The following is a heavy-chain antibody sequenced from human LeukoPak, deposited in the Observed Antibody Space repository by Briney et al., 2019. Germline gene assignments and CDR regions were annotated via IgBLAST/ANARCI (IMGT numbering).Heavy chain of an antibody. CDR1: GGTFGSYA. J-gene: IGHJ4*02. V-gene: IGHV1-69*05. CDR3: ARVPLSGYYDSSGYMSY. Sequence: SVKASCKASGGTFGSYAISWVRQAPGQGLEWMGRIIPIFGTANYAQKFQGRVTITTDESTSTDYMELSSLRSEDTAVYYCARVPLSGYYDSSGYMSYWGQGTLVTVSS. D-gene: IGHD3-22*01. CDR2: IIPIFGTA.